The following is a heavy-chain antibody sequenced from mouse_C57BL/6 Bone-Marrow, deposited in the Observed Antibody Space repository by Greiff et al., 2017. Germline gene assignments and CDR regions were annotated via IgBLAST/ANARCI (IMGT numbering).Heavy chain of an antibody. D-gene: IGHD1-1*01. Sequence: VQLQESGAELARPGASVKLSCKASGYTFTSYGISWVKQSTGQGLEWIGEIYPRSGNPYYNEKFKGKATLTADKSSSTAYLELRSLTSEDSAVYFCARSLLLFAYWGQGTLVTVSA. CDR3: ARSLLLFAY. V-gene: IGHV1-81*01. J-gene: IGHJ3*01. CDR2: IYPRSGNP. CDR1: GYTFTSYG.